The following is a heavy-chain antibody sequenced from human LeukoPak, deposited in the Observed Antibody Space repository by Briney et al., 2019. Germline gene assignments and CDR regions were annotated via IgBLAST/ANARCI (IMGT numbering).Heavy chain of an antibody. CDR3: ARDRSGSPGSAFDI. D-gene: IGHD1-26*01. J-gene: IGHJ3*02. CDR1: GGTFSSYT. V-gene: IGHV1-69*04. CDR2: IIPILGIA. Sequence: ASVKVSCKASGGTFSSYTISWVRQAPGQGLEWMGRIIPILGIANYAQKFQGRVTITADKSTSTAYMELSSLRSEDTAVYYCARDRSGSPGSAFDIWGQRTMVTVSS.